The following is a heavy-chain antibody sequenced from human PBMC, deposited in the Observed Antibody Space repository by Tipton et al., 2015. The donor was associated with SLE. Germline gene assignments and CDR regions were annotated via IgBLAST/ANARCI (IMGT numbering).Heavy chain of an antibody. V-gene: IGHV4-4*02. CDR1: GGSIISSSW. CDR2: IDYRDIT. D-gene: IGHD1-26*01. J-gene: IGHJ4*02. Sequence: GLVKPSGTLSLTCAVSGGSIISSSWWSWVRQPPGKGLEWIGYIDYRDITNYNPSLKSRVTMSIDTSKNQFSLKLSSVTAADAAVYYCAKDSGTYYFDFWGQGVLVNVSS. CDR3: AKDSGTYYFDF.